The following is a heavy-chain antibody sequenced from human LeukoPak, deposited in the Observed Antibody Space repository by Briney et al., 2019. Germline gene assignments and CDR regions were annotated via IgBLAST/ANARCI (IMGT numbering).Heavy chain of an antibody. V-gene: IGHV3-7*04. CDR2: IHPEGNEK. CDR1: GFTFRNFW. CDR3: ARGDAFSGDH. Sequence: GGSLRLSCAASGFTFRNFWMSWVRQTPGRGLEWVANIHPEGNEKYHVESVKGRFTISRDNAKSSLFLQMNGLRAEDTAVYYCARGDAFSGDHWGQGTLVTVSS. J-gene: IGHJ4*02.